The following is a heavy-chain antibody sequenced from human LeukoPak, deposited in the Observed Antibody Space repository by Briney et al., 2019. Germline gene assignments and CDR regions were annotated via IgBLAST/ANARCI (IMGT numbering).Heavy chain of an antibody. CDR2: IYYSGRT. CDR3: ARLSYSSNIDY. V-gene: IGHV4-39*07. J-gene: IGHJ4*02. CDR1: GGSISSSSYY. Sequence: SETLSLTCTVSGGSISSSSYYWGWIRQPPEKGLECIGSIYYSGRTYYNPSLKSRVTISVDTSKNHFSLKLSSVTAADTAVYYCARLSYSSNIDYWGQGTLVTVSS. D-gene: IGHD6-19*01.